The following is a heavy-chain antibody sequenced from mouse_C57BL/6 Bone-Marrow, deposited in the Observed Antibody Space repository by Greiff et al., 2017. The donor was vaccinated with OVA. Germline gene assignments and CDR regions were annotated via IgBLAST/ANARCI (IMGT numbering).Heavy chain of an antibody. D-gene: IGHD1-1*01. J-gene: IGHJ3*01. CDR1: GYTFTDYY. Sequence: VQLVESGAELVRPGASVKLSCKASGYTFTDYYINWVKQRPGQGLEWIARIYPGSGNTYYNEKFKGKATLTAEKSSSTAYMQLSSLTSEDSAVYFCARDYYGSSSLFAYWGQGTLVTVSA. CDR2: IYPGSGNT. CDR3: ARDYYGSSSLFAY. V-gene: IGHV1-76*01.